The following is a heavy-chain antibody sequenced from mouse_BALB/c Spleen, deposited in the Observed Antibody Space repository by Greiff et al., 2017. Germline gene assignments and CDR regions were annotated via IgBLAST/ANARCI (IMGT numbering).Heavy chain of an antibody. Sequence: EVNLVESGGDLVKPGGSLKLSCAASGFTFSSYGMSWVRQTPDKRLEWVATISSGGSYTYYPDSVKGRFTISRDNAKNTLYLQMSSLKSEDTAMYYCAREDYYGSSYDYWGQGTTLTVSS. J-gene: IGHJ2*01. V-gene: IGHV5-6*01. CDR2: ISSGGSYT. D-gene: IGHD1-1*01. CDR1: GFTFSSYG. CDR3: AREDYYGSSYDY.